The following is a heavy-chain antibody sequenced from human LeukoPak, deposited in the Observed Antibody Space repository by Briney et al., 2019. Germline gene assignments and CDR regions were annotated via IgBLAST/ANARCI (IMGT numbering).Heavy chain of an antibody. CDR1: GFTFSSYS. J-gene: IGHJ3*02. V-gene: IGHV3-21*01. D-gene: IGHD1-26*01. CDR3: ARGARKNLVGVTWKAFDI. Sequence: GGSLRLSCAASGFTFSSYSMNWVRQAPGKGLEWVSSISSSSSYIYYADSVKGRFTFSRDNAKNSLYLQMNSLRAEDTAIYYCARGARKNLVGVTWKAFDIWGQGTMVTVSS. CDR2: ISSSSSYI.